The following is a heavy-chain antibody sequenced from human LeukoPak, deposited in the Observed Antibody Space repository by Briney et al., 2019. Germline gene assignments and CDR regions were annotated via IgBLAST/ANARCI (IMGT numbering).Heavy chain of an antibody. V-gene: IGHV1-8*03. Sequence: ASVKVSCKASGYTFTSYDINWVRQATGQGLEWMGWMNPNSGNTGYAQKFQGRVTITRNTSISTAYMELSSLRSEDTAVYYCARVRRDYGDTDLLHFDYWGQGTLVTVSS. CDR1: GYTFTSYD. CDR3: ARVRRDYGDTDLLHFDY. J-gene: IGHJ4*02. CDR2: MNPNSGNT. D-gene: IGHD4-17*01.